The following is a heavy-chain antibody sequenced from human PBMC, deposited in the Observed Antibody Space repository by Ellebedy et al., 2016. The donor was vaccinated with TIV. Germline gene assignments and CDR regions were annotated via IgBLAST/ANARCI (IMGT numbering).Heavy chain of an antibody. Sequence: ASVKVSCKASGGTFSSYAVTWVRQAPGQGLEWMGGIIPMFGTAKYAQKFQGRVTITADESTNTAYMELGSLRSEDTAVYYCARGTTPGGYGDPDYWGQGTLVTVSS. CDR3: ARGTTPGGYGDPDY. D-gene: IGHD4-17*01. CDR1: GGTFSSYA. J-gene: IGHJ4*02. V-gene: IGHV1-69*13. CDR2: IIPMFGTA.